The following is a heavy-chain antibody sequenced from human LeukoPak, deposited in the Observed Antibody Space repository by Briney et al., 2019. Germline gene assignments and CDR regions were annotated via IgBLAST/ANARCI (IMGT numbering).Heavy chain of an antibody. Sequence: SETLSLTCTVSGGSVSSSSYYWGWIRQPPGKGLEWIGSIYYSGSTYYNPSLKSRVTISVDTSKNQFSLKLSSVTAADTAVYYCARPRDSSSWYRGGNWFDPWGQGTLVTVSS. CDR2: IYYSGST. CDR3: ARPRDSSSWYRGGNWFDP. J-gene: IGHJ5*02. D-gene: IGHD6-13*01. V-gene: IGHV4-39*01. CDR1: GGSVSSSSYY.